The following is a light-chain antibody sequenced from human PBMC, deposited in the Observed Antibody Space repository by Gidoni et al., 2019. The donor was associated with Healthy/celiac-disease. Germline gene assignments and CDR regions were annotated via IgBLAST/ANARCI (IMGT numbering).Light chain of an antibody. CDR3: QQYGSSPTWT. Sequence: EIVLTPSPGTLSLSPGARATLSCRASQSVSSSYLACYQQNPGQAPRLLIYGASSRATGIPDRFSGSGSGTDFTLTISRLEPEDFAVYYCQQYGSSPTWTFGQGTKVEIK. V-gene: IGKV3-20*01. CDR1: QSVSSSY. CDR2: GAS. J-gene: IGKJ1*01.